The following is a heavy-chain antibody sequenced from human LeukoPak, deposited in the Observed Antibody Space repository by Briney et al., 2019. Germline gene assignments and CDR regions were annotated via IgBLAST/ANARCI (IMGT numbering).Heavy chain of an antibody. CDR2: IGGTDGTT. Sequence: GGSLRLSCAASGFAITDHHMDWVRQAPGKGLEWVSAIGGTDGTTFYADSVKGRFTISRDNSKNTLFLQMNSLRAEDTALYYCTKRVDGSGTYYIDYWGQGTLVTVSS. D-gene: IGHD3-10*01. J-gene: IGHJ4*02. V-gene: IGHV3-23*01. CDR1: GFAITDHH. CDR3: TKRVDGSGTYYIDY.